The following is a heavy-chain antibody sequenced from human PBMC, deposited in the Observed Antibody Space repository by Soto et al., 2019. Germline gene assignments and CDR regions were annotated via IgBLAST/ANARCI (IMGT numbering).Heavy chain of an antibody. V-gene: IGHV3-48*01. Sequence: EVQLVESGGGLVQPGGSLRLSCAASGFTFSSYSMNWVRQAPGKGLEWVSYISSSSSTIYYADSVKGRFTISRDNANTSLYLQMNSLTAEDTAVYYFASASSTYGPFHSLCQGTLVTLSS. CDR1: GFTFSSYS. CDR3: ASASSTYGPFHS. D-gene: IGHD2-2*01. J-gene: IGHJ4*02. CDR2: ISSSSSTI.